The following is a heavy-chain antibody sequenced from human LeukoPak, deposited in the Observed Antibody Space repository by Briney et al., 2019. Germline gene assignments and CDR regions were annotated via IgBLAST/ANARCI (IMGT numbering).Heavy chain of an antibody. Sequence: GGSLRLSCAASGFNLSSYWMHWVRQAPGKGLVWVSRINTDGSSTSYADSVKGRFTISRDNSQNTLYLQMNSLRAEDTAVYYCAKTLGGNSLFFFDYWGQGTLVTVSS. V-gene: IGHV3-74*01. J-gene: IGHJ4*02. CDR3: AKTLGGNSLFFFDY. CDR2: INTDGSST. CDR1: GFNLSSYW. D-gene: IGHD4-23*01.